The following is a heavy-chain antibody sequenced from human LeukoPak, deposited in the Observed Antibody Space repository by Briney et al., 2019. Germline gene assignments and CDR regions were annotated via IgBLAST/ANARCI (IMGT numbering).Heavy chain of an antibody. CDR2: IYSGGTT. CDR3: ARRGDGGRSFDY. V-gene: IGHV3-53*01. D-gene: IGHD4-23*01. Sequence: TGGSLRLSCAASGFTVSSSYMNWVRQAPGKGLEWVSLIYSGGTTYYADSVKGRFTISRDNSKNTPYLQMNSLRAEDTAVYYCARRGDGGRSFDYWGQGTLVTVSS. CDR1: GFTVSSSY. J-gene: IGHJ4*02.